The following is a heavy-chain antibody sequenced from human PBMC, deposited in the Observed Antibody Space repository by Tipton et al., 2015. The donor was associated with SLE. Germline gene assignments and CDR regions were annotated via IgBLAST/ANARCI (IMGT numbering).Heavy chain of an antibody. CDR1: GDSISNNY. D-gene: IGHD6-19*01. CDR3: ARGVRIAVVKGWYFDL. CDR2: FYPGGTT. Sequence: TLSLTCTVSGDSISNNYWSWFGQSAGKGLEWMGRFYPGGTTSCHPSFKSRVTMSADTSKNQFSLKLNSVTAADTAVYYCARGVRIAVVKGWYFDLWGRGTLVTVSS. J-gene: IGHJ2*01. V-gene: IGHV4-4*07.